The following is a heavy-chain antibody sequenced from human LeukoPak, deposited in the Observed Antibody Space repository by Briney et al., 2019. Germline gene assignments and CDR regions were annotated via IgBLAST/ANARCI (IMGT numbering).Heavy chain of an antibody. CDR2: IYTSGST. D-gene: IGHD2-2*01. J-gene: IGHJ6*03. Sequence: PSQTLSLTCTVSGGSISSGSYYWSWIRQPAGKGLEWIGRIYTSGSTNYNPALKSRVTISVDTSKNQFSLKLSSVTAADTAVYYCAREPLGYCSSTSCTEKYYYYYYMDVSGKGTTVTVSS. V-gene: IGHV4-61*02. CDR3: AREPLGYCSSTSCTEKYYYYYYMDV. CDR1: GGSISSGSYY.